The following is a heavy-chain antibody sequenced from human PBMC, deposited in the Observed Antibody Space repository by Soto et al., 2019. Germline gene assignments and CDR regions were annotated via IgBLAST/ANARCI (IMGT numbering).Heavy chain of an antibody. Sequence: SDTLPPTCAFSGCSIIPYYWRWTRQPPGKALEWIGYIYYRGRTNYNPSLKSRVTISGDTSKKQFSLKLSSVSAADTAVYYCASMAVATKGMDYWGQGTLVTVS. D-gene: IGHD6-19*01. V-gene: IGHV4-59*07. J-gene: IGHJ4*02. CDR1: GCSIIPYY. CDR3: ASMAVATKGMDY. CDR2: IYYRGRT.